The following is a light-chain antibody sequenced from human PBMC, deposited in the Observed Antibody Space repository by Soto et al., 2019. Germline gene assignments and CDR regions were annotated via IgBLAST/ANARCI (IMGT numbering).Light chain of an antibody. Sequence: EIVLTQSPATLSLSPGERATLSCSASQSVNNYLAWYQQKPGQAPRLLIYDASSMATDIPARFSGSGSGTDFTLTISSLEPEDFATYYCHQRSNWPLTFGGGTKVEIK. V-gene: IGKV3-11*01. CDR2: DAS. CDR3: HQRSNWPLT. CDR1: QSVNNY. J-gene: IGKJ4*01.